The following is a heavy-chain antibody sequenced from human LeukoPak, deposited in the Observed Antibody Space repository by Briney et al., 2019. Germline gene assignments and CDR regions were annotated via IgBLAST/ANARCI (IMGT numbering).Heavy chain of an antibody. CDR3: VRTRYCSGGSCYYGMDV. J-gene: IGHJ6*02. CDR1: GDSVSSNSAA. CDR2: TYYRSKWYD. D-gene: IGHD2-15*01. Sequence: KLSQTLSLTCAISGDSVSSNSAAWIWIRQSPSRGLEWLGRTYYRSKWYDDYAVSVKSRITINPDTSKNQFSLQLNSVTPDDTAVYYCVRTRYCSGGSCYYGMDVWGQGTTVTVSS. V-gene: IGHV6-1*01.